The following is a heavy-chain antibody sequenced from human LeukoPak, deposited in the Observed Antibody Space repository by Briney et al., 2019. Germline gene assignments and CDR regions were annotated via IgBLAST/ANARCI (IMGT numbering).Heavy chain of an antibody. J-gene: IGHJ6*02. CDR1: GSGYTLSELS. CDR2: VDPEDGET. CDR3: ATDGYSSSWPRVGRIDYYYYGMDV. D-gene: IGHD6-13*01. Sequence: GASVKVSCKVSGSGYTLSELSMHWVRQAPGKGLEWMGTVDPEDGETVCAQKFQGRVTMTEDTSTDTAYMELSSLRSEDTAVYCCATDGYSSSWPRVGRIDYYYYGMDVWGQGTTVTVSS. V-gene: IGHV1-24*01.